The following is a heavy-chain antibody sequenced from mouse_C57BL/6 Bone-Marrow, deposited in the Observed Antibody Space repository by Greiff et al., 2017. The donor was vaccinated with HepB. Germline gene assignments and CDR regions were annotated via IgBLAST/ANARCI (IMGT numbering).Heavy chain of an antibody. J-gene: IGHJ1*03. CDR1: GYAFTNYL. D-gene: IGHD1-1*01. CDR2: INPGSGGT. V-gene: IGHV1-54*01. CDR3: ERLYYYGSSYGYFDF. Sequence: QVQLKESGAELVRPGTSVKVSCKASGYAFTNYLIEWVKQRPGQGLEWIGVINPGSGGTNYNEKFKGKATLTADKSSSTAYMQLSSLTSEDSAVYFCERLYYYGSSYGYFDFWGTGTTVTVSS.